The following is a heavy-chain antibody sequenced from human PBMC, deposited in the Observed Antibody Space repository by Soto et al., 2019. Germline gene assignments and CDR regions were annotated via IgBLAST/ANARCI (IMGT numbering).Heavy chain of an antibody. CDR2: VRGGGDLT. V-gene: IGHV3-23*01. D-gene: IGHD1-26*01. CDR3: ARDLRGAFDY. J-gene: IGHJ4*02. CDR1: GFTFSNYA. Sequence: EVQLLESGGDLVQPGGSLRLSCAASGFTFSNYAMSWVRQAPGKGLEWITSVRGGGDLTYYADSVKGRFTISRDNSLNTISLQMYGLRAEDSAVYYCARDLRGAFDYWGQGTVVTVSS.